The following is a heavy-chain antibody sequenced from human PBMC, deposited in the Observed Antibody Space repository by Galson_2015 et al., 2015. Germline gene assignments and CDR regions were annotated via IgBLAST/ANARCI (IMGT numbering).Heavy chain of an antibody. V-gene: IGHV6-1*01. CDR2: TSYRSKWYN. CDR3: ARSTAMVDYYYYGMDV. D-gene: IGHD5-18*01. Sequence: CAISGDSVSSNSAAWNWIRQSPSRGLEWLGRTSYRSKWYNDYAVSVKSRITINPDTSKNQFSLQLNSVTPEDTAVYYCARSTAMVDYYYYGMDVWGQGTTVTVSS. J-gene: IGHJ6*02. CDR1: GDSVSSNSAA.